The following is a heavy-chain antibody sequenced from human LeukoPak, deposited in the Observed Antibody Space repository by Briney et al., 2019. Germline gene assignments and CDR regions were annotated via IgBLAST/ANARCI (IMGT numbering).Heavy chain of an antibody. J-gene: IGHJ4*02. CDR3: ARWLRATGSLYYFDY. CDR2: IYPGDSDT. Sequence: GESLKISCQASGYSFESNWIGWVRQMPGKGLEWMGIIYPGDSDTRYSPSFQGQVTISADKSISTAYLQWSSLKASDTAMYYCARWLRATGSLYYFDYWGQGTLVTVSS. D-gene: IGHD6-19*01. V-gene: IGHV5-51*01. CDR1: GYSFESNW.